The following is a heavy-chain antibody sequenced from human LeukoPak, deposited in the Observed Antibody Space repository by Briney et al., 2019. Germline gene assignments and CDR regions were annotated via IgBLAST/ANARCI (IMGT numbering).Heavy chain of an antibody. J-gene: IGHJ4*02. D-gene: IGHD2-15*01. CDR3: ARGGALGPNYFDY. CDR1: GYTFIDYY. CDR2: IYPNTGST. V-gene: IGHV1-46*01. Sequence: ASVKVSCKASGYTFIDYYIHWMRQAPGQGLEWMGIIYPNTGSTNYAQKFQGRVTMTGVTSTSTVYMELSSLRSEDTAVYYCARGGALGPNYFDYWGQGTLVTVSS.